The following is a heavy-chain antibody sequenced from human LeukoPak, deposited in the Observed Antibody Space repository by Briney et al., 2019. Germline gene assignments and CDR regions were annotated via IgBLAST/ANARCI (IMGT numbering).Heavy chain of an antibody. CDR1: GGSISSYS. V-gene: IGHV4-4*07. D-gene: IGHD6-13*01. Sequence: SETLSLTCTVSGGSISSYSWSWIRQPAGKGLEWIGRMYSSGSTKYNPSLKSRVTMSVDTSKDQISLKLTSVTAADTAVYYCARVGSIAAAGFDYWGQGTLVTVSS. CDR3: ARVGSIAAAGFDY. CDR2: MYSSGST. J-gene: IGHJ4*02.